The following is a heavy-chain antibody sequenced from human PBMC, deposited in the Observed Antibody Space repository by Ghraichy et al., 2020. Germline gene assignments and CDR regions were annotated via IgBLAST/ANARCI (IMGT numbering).Heavy chain of an antibody. CDR2: IYYSGST. V-gene: IGHV4-39*01. CDR1: GGSISSSSYY. Sequence: SQTLSLTCTVSGGSISSSSYYWGWIRQPPGKGLEWIGSIYYSGSTYYNPSLKSRVTISVDTSKNQFSLKLSSVTAADTAVYYCARQGLPRFTKGIQLWGGLNWFDPWGQGTLVTVSS. J-gene: IGHJ5*02. D-gene: IGHD5-18*01. CDR3: ARQGLPRFTKGIQLWGGLNWFDP.